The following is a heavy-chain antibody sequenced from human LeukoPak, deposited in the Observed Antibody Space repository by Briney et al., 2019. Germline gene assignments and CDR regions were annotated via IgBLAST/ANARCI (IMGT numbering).Heavy chain of an antibody. CDR3: AKGGCSGDRCYQNY. D-gene: IGHD2-15*01. J-gene: IGHJ4*02. CDR1: GFTFSSYG. Sequence: GGSLRLSCAASGFTFSSYGMHWVRQAPGKGLEWVAVISYDGNNKYYADSVKGRFTISRDNSKNTLYLQMTSLRAEDTAVYYCAKGGCSGDRCYQNYWGQGTRVTVSS. V-gene: IGHV3-30*18. CDR2: ISYDGNNK.